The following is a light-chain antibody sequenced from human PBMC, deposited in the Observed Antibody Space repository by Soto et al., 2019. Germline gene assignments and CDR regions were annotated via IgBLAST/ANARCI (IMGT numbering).Light chain of an antibody. CDR3: QKYNSAPKT. Sequence: DIQMTQSPSSLSASVGDRVTITCRASQDISNYLAWYQQKPGEVPKLLIYAASTLKKGVQSRFSGGGSGTLFTLTISSQQPEDVATYYCQKYNSAPKTFGRGTRLEI. J-gene: IGKJ2*01. V-gene: IGKV1-27*01. CDR1: QDISNY. CDR2: AAS.